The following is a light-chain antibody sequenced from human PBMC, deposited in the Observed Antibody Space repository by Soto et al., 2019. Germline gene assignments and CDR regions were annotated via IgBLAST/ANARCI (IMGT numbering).Light chain of an antibody. CDR1: SSDVGGFNS. CDR3: SSYTSSSSYV. CDR2: DVS. Sequence: QSALTQPASVSGSPGQSIAISCTGTSSDVGGFNSVSWYQQCPGKVPKLLIHDVSNRPSGVSERFSGSKSGNTASLTISGLLAEDEADYYCSSYTSSSSYVFGSGPKLTVL. J-gene: IGLJ1*01. V-gene: IGLV2-14*01.